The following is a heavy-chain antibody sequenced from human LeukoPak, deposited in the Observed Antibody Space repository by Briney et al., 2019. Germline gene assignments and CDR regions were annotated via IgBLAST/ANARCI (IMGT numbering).Heavy chain of an antibody. CDR2: INHSGST. CDR1: GGSFSGYY. D-gene: IGHD6-19*01. Sequence: SETLSLTCAVYGGSFSGYYWSWIRQPPGKGLEWIGEINHSGSTNYNPSLKSRVTISVDTSKNQFSLKLSSVTAADTAVYYCARGPYSSGWYTPERDPGLLGYWGQGTLVTVS. J-gene: IGHJ4*02. V-gene: IGHV4-34*01. CDR3: ARGPYSSGWYTPERDPGLLGY.